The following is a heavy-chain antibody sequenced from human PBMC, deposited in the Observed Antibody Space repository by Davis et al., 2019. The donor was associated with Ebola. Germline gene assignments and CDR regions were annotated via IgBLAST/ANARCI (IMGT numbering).Heavy chain of an antibody. CDR3: ARGITMVQGANWFDP. V-gene: IGHV1-69*06. Sequence: AASVKVSCKASGGTFSSYAISWVRQAPGQGLEWMGGIIPIFGTANYAQKFQGRVTITADKSTSTAYMELSSLRSDDTAVYYCARGITMVQGANWFDPWGQGTLVTVSS. CDR2: IIPIFGTA. J-gene: IGHJ5*02. D-gene: IGHD3-10*01. CDR1: GGTFSSYA.